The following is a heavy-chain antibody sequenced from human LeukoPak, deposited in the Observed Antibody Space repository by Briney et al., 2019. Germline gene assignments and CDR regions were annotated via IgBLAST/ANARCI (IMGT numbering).Heavy chain of an antibody. V-gene: IGHV1-18*01. CDR1: GYTFTSYG. Sequence: ASVKVSCKASGYTFTSYGISWVRQAPGQGLEWMGWISTYNGNTKYAQKLQGRVTMTTDTSTTTAYMELRSLRSDDTAVYYCAREGSSGYCSSTNCLDFDYWGQGTLVTVSS. D-gene: IGHD2-2*01. J-gene: IGHJ4*02. CDR3: AREGSSGYCSSTNCLDFDY. CDR2: ISTYNGNT.